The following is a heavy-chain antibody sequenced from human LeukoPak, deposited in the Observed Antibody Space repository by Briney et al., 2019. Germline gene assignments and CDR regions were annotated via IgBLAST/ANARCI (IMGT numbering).Heavy chain of an antibody. Sequence: GGSLRLSCAASGFTFSSYEMNWVRQAPGKGLEWVSYISSSGSTIYYADSVKGRFTISRDNAKNSLYLQMNSLRAEDTAVYYCARDGSGSYYIKYFFDYWGQGTLVTVSS. D-gene: IGHD1-26*01. J-gene: IGHJ4*02. CDR3: ARDGSGSYYIKYFFDY. CDR1: GFTFSSYE. CDR2: ISSSGSTI. V-gene: IGHV3-48*03.